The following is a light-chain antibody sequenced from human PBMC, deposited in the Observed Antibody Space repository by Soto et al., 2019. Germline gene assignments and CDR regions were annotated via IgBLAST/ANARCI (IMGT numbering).Light chain of an antibody. Sequence: DIQMTQSPSTLSASVGDRVTITCRASQSISDRLAWYQQRPGKAPKLLIYDASSLQSGVPSRFSGSEFGTEFSLTISSLQPEDIATYYCQQYQRYPPSFGGGTKVDIK. V-gene: IGKV1-5*01. CDR1: QSISDR. J-gene: IGKJ4*01. CDR3: QQYQRYPPS. CDR2: DAS.